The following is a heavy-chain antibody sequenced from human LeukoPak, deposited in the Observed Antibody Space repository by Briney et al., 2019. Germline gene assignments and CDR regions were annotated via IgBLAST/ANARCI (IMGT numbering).Heavy chain of an antibody. D-gene: IGHD3-10*01. V-gene: IGHV3-30*02. CDR3: ARGPLVKMVRETILWTIYYGMDV. CDR2: IRYDGSNK. Sequence: GGSLRLSCAASGFTFSSYGMHWVRQAPGKGLEWVAFIRYDGSNKYYADSVKGRFTISRDNSKNTLYLQMNSLRAEDTAVYYCARGPLVKMVRETILWTIYYGMDVWGQGTTVTVSS. J-gene: IGHJ6*02. CDR1: GFTFSSYG.